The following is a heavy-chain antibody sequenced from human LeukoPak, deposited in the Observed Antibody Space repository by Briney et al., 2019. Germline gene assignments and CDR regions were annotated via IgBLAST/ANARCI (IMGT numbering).Heavy chain of an antibody. D-gene: IGHD3-22*01. Sequence: ASVKVSCKASGYTFTSYDINWVRQATGQGLEWMGWMNPNSGNTGYAQKFQGRVTITRNTSISTAYMELSSLRSEDTAVYYCARRMYYYDNSGYYFDYWGQGTLVTVSS. CDR1: GYTFTSYD. CDR2: MNPNSGNT. CDR3: ARRMYYYDNSGYYFDY. V-gene: IGHV1-8*03. J-gene: IGHJ4*02.